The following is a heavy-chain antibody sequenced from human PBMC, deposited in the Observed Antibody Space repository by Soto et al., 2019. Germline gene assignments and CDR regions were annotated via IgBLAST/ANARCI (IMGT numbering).Heavy chain of an antibody. V-gene: IGHV4-34*01. D-gene: IGHD6-19*01. CDR3: ARGLRLTWLAP. J-gene: IGHJ5*02. Sequence: SETLSLTCAVYGGCVSGYYGSWIRQPPGKGLEWIGEINHSGGTNYNPSLRSRVTISVDTSKNQFSLKLSSVTAADTAVYYCARGLRLTWLAPWGQGTLVTVSS. CDR2: INHSGGT. CDR1: GGCVSGYY.